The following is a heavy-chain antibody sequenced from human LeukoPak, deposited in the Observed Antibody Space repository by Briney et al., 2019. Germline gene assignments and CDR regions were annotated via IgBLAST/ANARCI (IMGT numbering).Heavy chain of an antibody. J-gene: IGHJ4*02. V-gene: IGHV3-48*04. CDR1: GFTFSYYG. CDR2: ISSDSRTI. Sequence: GGSLRLSCAASGFTFSYYGMNWVRQAPGKGLEWVSHISSDSRTIQYADSVKGRFTISRDNAKNSLYLQMNSLRAEDTAVYYCATNTRDLFDYWGQGTLVTVSS. CDR3: ATNTRDLFDY. D-gene: IGHD5-24*01.